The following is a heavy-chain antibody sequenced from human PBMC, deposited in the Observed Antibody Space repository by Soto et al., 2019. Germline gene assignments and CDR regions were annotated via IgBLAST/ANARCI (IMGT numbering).Heavy chain of an antibody. Sequence: GGSLRLSCAASGFTFSSYAMSWVRQAPGKGLEWVSAISGSGGSTYYADSVKGRFTITRDNSKNTLYLQMNSLRAEDTAVYYCAKDAPPDYDFWSGYFDYWGQRTLFTVSS. CDR2: ISGSGGST. V-gene: IGHV3-23*01. CDR3: AKDAPPDYDFWSGYFDY. CDR1: GFTFSSYA. J-gene: IGHJ4*02. D-gene: IGHD3-3*01.